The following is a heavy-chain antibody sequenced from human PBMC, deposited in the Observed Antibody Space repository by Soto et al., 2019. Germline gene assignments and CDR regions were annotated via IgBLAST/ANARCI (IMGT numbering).Heavy chain of an antibody. CDR1: GYTFSYYA. CDR2: INAGNGNT. CDR3: ARDIAVAANWFDP. V-gene: IGHV1-3*01. Sequence: ASVKVSCKASGYTFSYYAIHWVRQAPGQRLEWMGWINAGNGNTKYSQKFQGRVTITTDTSASTAYMELSSLRSEDTAVYYCARDIAVAANWFDPWGQGTMVTAPQ. D-gene: IGHD6-19*01. J-gene: IGHJ5*02.